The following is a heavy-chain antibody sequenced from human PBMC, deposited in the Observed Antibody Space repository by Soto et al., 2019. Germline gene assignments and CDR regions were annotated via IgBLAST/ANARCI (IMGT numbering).Heavy chain of an antibody. D-gene: IGHD3-16*02. J-gene: IGHJ4*02. V-gene: IGHV3-66*01. CDR3: ARGHYDYIWGSYRLYYFDY. CDR1: GFTVSSNY. CDR2: IYSGGST. Sequence: PGGSLRLSCAASGFTVSSNYMSWVRQAPGKGLEWVSVIYSGGSTYYADSVKGRFTISRDNSKNTLYLQMNSLRAEDTAVYYCARGHYDYIWGSYRLYYFDYWGQGTLVTVSS.